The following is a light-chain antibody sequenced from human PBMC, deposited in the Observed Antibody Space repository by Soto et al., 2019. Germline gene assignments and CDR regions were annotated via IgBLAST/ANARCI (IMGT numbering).Light chain of an antibody. V-gene: IGLV1-51*01. CDR1: SSNIGRNY. CDR3: ATWDSSLSAAV. Sequence: QSVLTQPPSVSGAPGQRVTISCSGSSSNIGRNYLSWYRQLPGTAPKLLIYDNNKRPSGIPDRFSGSKSGTSATLGITGLQTGDEADYFCATWDSSLSAAVFGGGTQLTVL. CDR2: DNN. J-gene: IGLJ7*01.